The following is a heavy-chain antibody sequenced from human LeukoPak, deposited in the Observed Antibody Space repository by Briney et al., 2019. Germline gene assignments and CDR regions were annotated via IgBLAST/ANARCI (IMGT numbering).Heavy chain of an antibody. D-gene: IGHD6-19*01. J-gene: IGHJ4*02. V-gene: IGHV5-51*01. CDR3: ARHFSSCGWY. Sequence: GESLKISCKGSGYSFTTYSIGWVRQMPGKGLEWMGLIYPGDSDTRYSPSFQGQVTISADKSITTAYLQWSSLKASDTAMYYCARHFSSCGWYWGQGTLVTVSS. CDR1: GYSFTTYS. CDR2: IYPGDSDT.